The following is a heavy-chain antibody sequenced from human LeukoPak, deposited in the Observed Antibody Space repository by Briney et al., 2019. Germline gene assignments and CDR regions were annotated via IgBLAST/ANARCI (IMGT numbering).Heavy chain of an antibody. D-gene: IGHD2-2*01. CDR2: INPNSGGT. CDR1: GYTITGYY. J-gene: IGHJ6*03. V-gene: IGHV1-2*02. Sequence: GASVKVSCKASGYTITGYYMHWVRQAPGQGLEWMGWINPNSGGTNYAQKFQGRVTMTRDTSISTAYMELSRLRSDDTAVYYCARDSSVYCSSTSCYDPYYYMDVWGKGTTVTVSS. CDR3: ARDSSVYCSSTSCYDPYYYMDV.